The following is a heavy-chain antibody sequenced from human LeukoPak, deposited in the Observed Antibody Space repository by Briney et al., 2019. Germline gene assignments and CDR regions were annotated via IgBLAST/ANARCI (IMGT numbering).Heavy chain of an antibody. Sequence: SETLSLTCAVYGGSFSGYYWSWIRQPPGKGLEWIGEINHSGGTNYNPSLKSRVTISVDTSKNQFSLKLSSVTAADTAVYYCARRPAGIAAAGYFDYWGQGTLVTVSS. D-gene: IGHD6-13*01. CDR2: INHSGGT. J-gene: IGHJ4*02. CDR3: ARRPAGIAAAGYFDY. CDR1: GGSFSGYY. V-gene: IGHV4-34*01.